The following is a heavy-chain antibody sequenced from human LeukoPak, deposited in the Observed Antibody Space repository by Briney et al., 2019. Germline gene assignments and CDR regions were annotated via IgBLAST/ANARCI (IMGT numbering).Heavy chain of an antibody. Sequence: GGSLRLSCAASGFTFSSYAMSWVRQAPGKGLEWVSAISGSGGSTYYAASVKGRLTISRDNSKNTLYLQMNSLRAEDTAVYYCMYSSTWYGPRSPDYWGKAALVTVAS. J-gene: IGHJ4*02. CDR2: ISGSGGST. CDR3: MYSSTWYGPRSPDY. D-gene: IGHD6-13*01. CDR1: GFTFSSYA. V-gene: IGHV3-23*01.